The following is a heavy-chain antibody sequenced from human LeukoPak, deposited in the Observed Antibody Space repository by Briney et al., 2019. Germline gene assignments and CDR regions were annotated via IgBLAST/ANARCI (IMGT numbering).Heavy chain of an antibody. CDR2: IYHSGST. V-gene: IGHV4-4*02. Sequence: SGTLSLTCAVSGGSISSSNWWSWVRQPPGKGLEWIGEIYHSGSTNYNPSLKGRVTISVDKSKNQFSLKLSSVTAADTAVYYCAREGYSGSYRGAYYLDYWGQGTLVTVSS. CDR3: AREGYSGSYRGAYYLDY. J-gene: IGHJ4*02. CDR1: GGSISSSNW. D-gene: IGHD1-26*01.